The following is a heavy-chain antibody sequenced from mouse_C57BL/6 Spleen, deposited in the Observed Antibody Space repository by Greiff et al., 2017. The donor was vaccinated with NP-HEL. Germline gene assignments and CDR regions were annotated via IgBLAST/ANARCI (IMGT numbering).Heavy chain of an antibody. CDR2: ISNGGGST. D-gene: IGHD2-5*01. Sequence: EVQLQESGGGLVQPGGSLKLSCAASGFTFSDYYMYWVRQTPEKRLEWVAYISNGGGSTYYPDTVKGRFTISRDNAKNTLYLQMSRLKSEDTAMYYCARIYSKGLYFDYWGQGTTLTVSS. CDR1: GFTFSDYY. J-gene: IGHJ2*01. V-gene: IGHV5-12*01. CDR3: ARIYSKGLYFDY.